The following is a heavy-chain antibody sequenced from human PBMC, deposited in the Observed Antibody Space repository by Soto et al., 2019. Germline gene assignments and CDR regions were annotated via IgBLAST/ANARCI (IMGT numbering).Heavy chain of an antibody. CDR2: FSDSGST. Sequence: KTSETLSLTCAVYGGSFSCNYWSWIRQPPGKGLEWIGEFSDSGSTNYNPSLKSRVTISEDMSKSQFSLKLSSVTAADTAVYYCARGNFYYGLDVWGQGTTVTVS. CDR1: GGSFSCNY. J-gene: IGHJ6*02. V-gene: IGHV4-34*01. CDR3: ARGNFYYGLDV.